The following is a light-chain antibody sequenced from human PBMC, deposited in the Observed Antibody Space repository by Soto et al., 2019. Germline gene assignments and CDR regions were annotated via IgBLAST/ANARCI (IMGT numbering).Light chain of an antibody. V-gene: IGKV3-20*01. Sequence: EIVLTQSPGTLSLFPGGRATLSCRATQRVSSNFLAWYQQNVGQPPRLLIYRATTRATGIPDRFSGSGSETDFTLNISRLEPEDSAVYYCHQYGGSLFTFGQGTKVDSK. J-gene: IGKJ2*01. CDR2: RAT. CDR3: HQYGGSLFT. CDR1: QRVSSNF.